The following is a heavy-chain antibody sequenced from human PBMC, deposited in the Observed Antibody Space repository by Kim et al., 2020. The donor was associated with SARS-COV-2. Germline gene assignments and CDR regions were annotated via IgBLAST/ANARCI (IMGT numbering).Heavy chain of an antibody. CDR2: IKEDGSDK. CDR3: ARGNPQLGDEDVFDI. CDR1: GLIFSNYW. Sequence: GGSLRLSCAASGLIFSNYWMSWVRQAPGKGLEWVANIKEDGSDKYYVDSVKGRFTISRDNVKKSVYLEMNSLRAEDTAVYYCARGNPQLGDEDVFDIWGPGTLVTVSS. V-gene: IGHV3-7*03. J-gene: IGHJ3*02. D-gene: IGHD3-10*01.